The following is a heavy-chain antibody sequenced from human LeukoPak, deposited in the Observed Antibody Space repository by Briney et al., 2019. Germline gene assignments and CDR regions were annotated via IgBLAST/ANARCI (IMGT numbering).Heavy chain of an antibody. CDR3: ARGSGSGTDWWNFDL. D-gene: IGHD3-10*01. CDR2: ISSSSSTI. Sequence: GGSLRLSCAASGFTFSSYSMNWVRQAPGKGLEWVSYISSSSSTIYYADSVKGRFTISRDNAKNSLYLQMNSLRVEDTAVYYCARGSGSGTDWWNFDLWGRGTLVIVSS. J-gene: IGHJ2*01. V-gene: IGHV3-48*04. CDR1: GFTFSSYS.